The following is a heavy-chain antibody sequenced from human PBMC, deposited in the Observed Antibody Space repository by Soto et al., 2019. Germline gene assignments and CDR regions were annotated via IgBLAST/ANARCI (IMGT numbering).Heavy chain of an antibody. V-gene: IGHV3-30*18. CDR2: ISYDGSNK. Sequence: QVQLVESGGGVVQPGRSLRLSCAASGFTFSSYGMHWVRQAPGKGLEWVAVISYDGSNKYYADSVKGRFTISRDNSKNTLYLQMNSLRAEDTAVYYCAKDESYYDSTSGRMDVWGQGTTVTVSS. CDR3: AKDESYYDSTSGRMDV. CDR1: GFTFSSYG. J-gene: IGHJ6*02. D-gene: IGHD3-22*01.